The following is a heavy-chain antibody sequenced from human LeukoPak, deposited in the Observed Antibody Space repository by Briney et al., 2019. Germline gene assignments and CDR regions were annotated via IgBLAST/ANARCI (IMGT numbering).Heavy chain of an antibody. CDR3: ARDLGYSYGYFAH. CDR2: IDSGGST. V-gene: IGHV3-53*01. J-gene: IGHJ4*02. Sequence: GGSRRLSCPASGFTFSSSHLSWVRQPPGKGLEWVSVIDSGGSTYYSDSVKGRFTISRDNSKNTLYLQINSLRVEDTAVYYCARDLGYSYGYFAHWGQGSLVTVSS. CDR1: GFTFSSSH. D-gene: IGHD5-18*01.